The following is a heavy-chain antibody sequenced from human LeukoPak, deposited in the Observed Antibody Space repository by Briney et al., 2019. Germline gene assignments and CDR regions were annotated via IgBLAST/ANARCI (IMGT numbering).Heavy chain of an antibody. CDR1: GVPFSNYY. J-gene: IGHJ4*02. CDR2: INHSGYT. D-gene: IGHD6-19*01. Sequence: SETLSLTCAVSGVPFSNYYWSWVRQSPEKGLEWIGEINHSGYTNYNPSLKSRVTISIDKSKKQFSLMLTSVTAAYSGVYFCTRAVAGHPDWGQGTLVTVSS. CDR3: TRAVAGHPD. V-gene: IGHV4-34*01.